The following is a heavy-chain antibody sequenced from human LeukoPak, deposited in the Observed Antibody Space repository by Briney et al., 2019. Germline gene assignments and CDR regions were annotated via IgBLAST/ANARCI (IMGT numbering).Heavy chain of an antibody. V-gene: IGHV4-34*01. CDR1: XXXXXGYC. J-gene: IGHJ3*02. D-gene: IGHD3-10*01. Sequence: PSETLXLXXXXXXXXXXGYCWSWIRXPPGKWLEWVGEINHSVSTTYNPSLKSRVTISVDTSKNQFSLQLRSVTAADTAVYYCARGGTMVRGVRTTRAFDIWGQGTMVTVSS. CDR2: INHSVST. CDR3: ARGGTMVRGVRTTRAFDI.